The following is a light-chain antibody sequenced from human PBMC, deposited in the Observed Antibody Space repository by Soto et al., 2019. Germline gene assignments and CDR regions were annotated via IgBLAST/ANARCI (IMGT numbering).Light chain of an antibody. CDR2: EVT. Sequence: QSALTQPASVSGSPGQSITISCTGTSSDVGSYNLVSWYQQHPGKAPKLMIFEVTKRPSGVSNRFSGSKSGNTASLTISGLQAEDEADYYCNSYTNSSAVVFGGGTKLTVL. CDR3: NSYTNSSAVV. CDR1: SSDVGSYNL. V-gene: IGLV2-14*02. J-gene: IGLJ2*01.